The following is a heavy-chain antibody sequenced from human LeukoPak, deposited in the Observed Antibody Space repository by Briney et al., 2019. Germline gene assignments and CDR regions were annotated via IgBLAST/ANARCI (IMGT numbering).Heavy chain of an antibody. CDR1: GFIFSNYD. CDR3: ARGGESIAARRWGY. CDR2: MSRDVNHK. V-gene: IGHV3-30*03. D-gene: IGHD6-6*01. Sequence: GGSLRLSCAASGFIFSNYDMYWVRQAPGKGPEWVAVMSRDVNHKYYADFVKGRFTISRDNSKNTLYLQMNSLRAGDTAVYYCARGGESIAARRWGYWGQGTLVTVSS. J-gene: IGHJ4*02.